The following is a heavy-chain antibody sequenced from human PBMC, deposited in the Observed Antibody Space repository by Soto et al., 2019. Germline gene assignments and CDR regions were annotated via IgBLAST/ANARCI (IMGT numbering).Heavy chain of an antibody. V-gene: IGHV4-59*01. J-gene: IGHJ3*02. Sequence: SETLSLTCTVSGGSISSYYWSWIRQPPGKGLEWIGYIYYSGSTNYNPSLKSRVTISVDTSKNQFSLKLSSVTAADTAVYYCARWDRITFGGVIAPGAFDIWGQGTMVTV. CDR2: IYYSGST. D-gene: IGHD3-16*02. CDR1: GGSISSYY. CDR3: ARWDRITFGGVIAPGAFDI.